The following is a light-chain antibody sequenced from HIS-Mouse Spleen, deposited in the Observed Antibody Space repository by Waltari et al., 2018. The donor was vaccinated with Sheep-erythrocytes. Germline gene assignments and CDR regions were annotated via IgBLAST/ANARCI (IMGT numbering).Light chain of an antibody. CDR3: CSYAGSSTPWV. J-gene: IGLJ3*02. CDR2: EGN. V-gene: IGLV2-23*01. CDR1: SSDVGSYTL. Sequence: QSALTQPASVSGSPGQSITISCTGTSSDVGSYTLVSWYQQHPGKAPKLMIFEGNKRPSGVSNRFSGSTSGNTASLTISGLQAEDEADYYCCSYAGSSTPWVFGGGTKLTVL.